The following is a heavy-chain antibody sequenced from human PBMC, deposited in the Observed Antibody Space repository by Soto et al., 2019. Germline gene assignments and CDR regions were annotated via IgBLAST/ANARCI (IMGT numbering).Heavy chain of an antibody. CDR1: GFTFSRYS. CDR2: ISSTTNYI. CDR3: ARESEDLTSNFDY. Sequence: PGGSLRLSXAASGFTFSRYSMNWVRRAPGKGVEWVSSISSTTNYIYYADSMKGRFTVSRDNAKNSVYLDMNSLSAEDTAVYYCARESEDLTSNFDYWGQGTLVTVSS. V-gene: IGHV3-21*01. J-gene: IGHJ4*02.